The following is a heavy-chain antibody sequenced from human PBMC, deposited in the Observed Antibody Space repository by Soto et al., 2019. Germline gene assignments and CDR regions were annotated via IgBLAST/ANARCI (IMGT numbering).Heavy chain of an antibody. CDR2: IYYSGST. CDR3: ARHGYYGSGS. CDR1: GGSISSSSYY. Sequence: TSETLSLTCTVSGGSISSSSYYWGWIRQPPGKGLEWIGYIYYSGSTNYNPSLKSRVTISVDTSKNQFSLKLSSVTAADTAVYYCARHGYYGSGSWGQGTLVTVSS. D-gene: IGHD3-10*01. V-gene: IGHV4-61*05. J-gene: IGHJ4*02.